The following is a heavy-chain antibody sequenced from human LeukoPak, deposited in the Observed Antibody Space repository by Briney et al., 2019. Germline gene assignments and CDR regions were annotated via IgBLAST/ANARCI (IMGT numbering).Heavy chain of an antibody. Sequence: GGSLRLSCAASGFTFSSYAMTWVRQAPGKGLEWVSAISGSGGSTYYADSVKGRFTISRDNSENTLYLQMNSLRAEDTAVYYCAKGLGSSTYMGLDYWGQGALDTVSS. J-gene: IGHJ4*02. V-gene: IGHV3-23*01. CDR1: GFTFSSYA. CDR2: ISGSGGST. CDR3: AKGLGSSTYMGLDY. D-gene: IGHD6-13*01.